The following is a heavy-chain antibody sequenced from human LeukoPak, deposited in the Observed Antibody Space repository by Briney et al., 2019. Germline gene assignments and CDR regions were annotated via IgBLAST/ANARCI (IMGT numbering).Heavy chain of an antibody. Sequence: QPGGSLRLSCAASGFTFTSYTMSWVRQAPGKGLEWVSAISGSGGSSWYADSVKGRFTISRDNSKNSLYLQMNSLRAEDTAVYYCARDGYSSGYYYVDYWGQGTLVTVSS. V-gene: IGHV3-23*01. D-gene: IGHD3-22*01. CDR1: GFTFTSYT. CDR2: ISGSGGSS. CDR3: ARDGYSSGYYYVDY. J-gene: IGHJ4*02.